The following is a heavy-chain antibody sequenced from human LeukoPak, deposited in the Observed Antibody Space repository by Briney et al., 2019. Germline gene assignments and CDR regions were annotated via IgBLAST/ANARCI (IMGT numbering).Heavy chain of an antibody. CDR2: ISGSGGST. D-gene: IGHD6-19*01. CDR1: GFTFSSYA. Sequence: GGSLRLSCAASGFTFSSYAMSWVRQAPGKGLEWVSAISGSGGSTYYADSVKGRFTISRDNSKNTLYLQMNSLRAEDTAVYYCAKDGFAVAAPSSGVDYWGQGTLVTVSS. J-gene: IGHJ4*02. CDR3: AKDGFAVAAPSSGVDY. V-gene: IGHV3-23*01.